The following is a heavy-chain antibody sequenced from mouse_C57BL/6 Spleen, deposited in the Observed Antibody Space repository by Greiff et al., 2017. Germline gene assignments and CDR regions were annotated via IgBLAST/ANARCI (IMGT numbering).Heavy chain of an antibody. D-gene: IGHD4-1*01. V-gene: IGHV5-4*01. CDR2: ISDGGSYT. CDR3: ARDLTGCLDY. Sequence: EVMLVESGGGLVKPGGSLKLSCAASGFTFSSYAMSWVRQTPEKRLEWVATISDGGSYTYYPDNVKGRFTISRDNAKNNLYLQMSHLKSEDTAMYYCARDLTGCLDYWGQGTTLTVSS. J-gene: IGHJ2*01. CDR1: GFTFSSYA.